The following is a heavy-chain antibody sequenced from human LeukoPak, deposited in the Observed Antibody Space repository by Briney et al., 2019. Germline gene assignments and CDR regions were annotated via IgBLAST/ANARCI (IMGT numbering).Heavy chain of an antibody. Sequence: ASVKVSCKVSGYTLTELSMHWVRQAPGKGLEWMGGFDPEDGETIYAQKFQGRVTMTEDTSTDTAYMELSSLRSEDTAVYYCARVYCSGGSCYGDYYYYGMDVWGQGTTVTVSS. J-gene: IGHJ6*02. D-gene: IGHD2-15*01. V-gene: IGHV1-24*01. CDR3: ARVYCSGGSCYGDYYYYGMDV. CDR1: GYTLTELS. CDR2: FDPEDGET.